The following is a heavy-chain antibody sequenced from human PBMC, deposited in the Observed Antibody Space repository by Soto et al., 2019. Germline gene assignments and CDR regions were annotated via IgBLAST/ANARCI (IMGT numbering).Heavy chain of an antibody. CDR3: AREDSIIIPAVSDF. J-gene: IGHJ4*02. V-gene: IGHV3-21*01. Sequence: GSLRLSCTVSGFAFNNYGINWVRQAPGQGLEWVSSISKSDYTYYSDSVKGRFTISRDNAKNSVSLQMNTLRVEDTAVYYCAREDSIIIPAVSDFWGQGTLVTVSS. CDR2: ISKSDYT. D-gene: IGHD2-2*01. CDR1: GFAFNNYG.